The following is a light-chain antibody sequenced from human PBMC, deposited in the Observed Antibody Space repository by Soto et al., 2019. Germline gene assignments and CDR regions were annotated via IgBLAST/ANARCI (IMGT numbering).Light chain of an antibody. CDR3: QQYNSYSPWT. J-gene: IGKJ1*01. CDR2: DAS. V-gene: IGKV1-5*01. CDR1: QSISSW. Sequence: DIQMTQSPSTLSASVGDRVTITCRASQSISSWLAWYQQKPGKAPKLLIYDASSLESGVPSMFSGSGSGTEFTLTISRLQPDEFATYYCQQYNSYSPWTIAQGTKVEIK.